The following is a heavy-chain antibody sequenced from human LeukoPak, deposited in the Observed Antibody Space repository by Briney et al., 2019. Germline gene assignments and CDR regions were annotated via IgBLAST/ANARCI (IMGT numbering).Heavy chain of an antibody. D-gene: IGHD3-16*01. Sequence: SETLSLTCSVSGDSITSTTYAWGWIRQPPGKGLEWIGSLFYSGTTYYNPSLKSRVTISVDTSKNQFSLKLTSVTAADSAVYYCARVSGWGPSKKYFDHRGQGTLVAVSP. CDR1: GDSITSTTYA. CDR2: LFYSGTT. V-gene: IGHV4-39*01. CDR3: ARVSGWGPSKKYFDH. J-gene: IGHJ4*02.